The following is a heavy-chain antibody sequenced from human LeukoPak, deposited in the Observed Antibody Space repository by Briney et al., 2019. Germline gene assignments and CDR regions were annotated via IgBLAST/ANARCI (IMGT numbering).Heavy chain of an antibody. Sequence: GGSLRLSCAASGFTFSSYAMSWVRQAPGEGLEWVSAISGSGGSTYYADSVKGRFTISRDNSKNTLYLQMNSLRAEDTAVYYCAKNTITMVRGTPADYRGQGTLVTVSS. CDR2: ISGSGGST. CDR3: AKNTITMVRGTPADY. V-gene: IGHV3-23*01. J-gene: IGHJ4*02. CDR1: GFTFSSYA. D-gene: IGHD3-10*01.